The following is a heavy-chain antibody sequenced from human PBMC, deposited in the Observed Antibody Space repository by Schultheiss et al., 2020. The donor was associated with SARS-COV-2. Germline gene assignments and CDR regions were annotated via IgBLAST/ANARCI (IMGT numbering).Heavy chain of an antibody. Sequence: SETLSLTCAVYGGSFSGYYWNWIRLTPGKGLEWIGDINHSGKTNYNPSLKNRVTISLDTSKKQFSLQLSSVTAADTAVYYCARGRRYCSSTSCRTYYYYYGMDVWGQGTTVTVSS. CDR3: ARGRRYCSSTSCRTYYYYYGMDV. CDR2: INHSGKT. D-gene: IGHD2-2*01. V-gene: IGHV4-34*01. CDR1: GGSFSGYY. J-gene: IGHJ6*02.